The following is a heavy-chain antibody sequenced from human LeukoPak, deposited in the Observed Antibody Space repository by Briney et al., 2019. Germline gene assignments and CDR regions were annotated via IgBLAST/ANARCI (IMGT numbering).Heavy chain of an antibody. Sequence: GGSLRLSCVASGFTVSSNYMSWVRQAPGKGLEWVSVIYSGGSTYYADSVKGRFTISRDNSKNTLYLQMNSLRAEDTAVYYCARVMVRGVNWFDPWGQGTLVTVSS. CDR3: ARVMVRGVNWFDP. J-gene: IGHJ5*02. V-gene: IGHV3-66*02. CDR1: GFTVSSNY. D-gene: IGHD3-10*01. CDR2: IYSGGST.